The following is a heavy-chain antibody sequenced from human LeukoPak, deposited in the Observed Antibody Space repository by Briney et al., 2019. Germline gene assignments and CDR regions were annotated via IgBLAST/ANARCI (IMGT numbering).Heavy chain of an antibody. CDR1: GFTFSSYA. V-gene: IGHV3-30*01. Sequence: GGSLRLSCAASGFTFSSYAMHWVRQAPGKGLEWVAVISYDGSNKYYADSVKGRFTISRDNSKNTLYLQMNSLRAEDTAVYYCVVANPPVGDYWGQGTLVTVSS. CDR2: ISYDGSNK. CDR3: VVANPPVGDY. D-gene: IGHD5-12*01. J-gene: IGHJ4*02.